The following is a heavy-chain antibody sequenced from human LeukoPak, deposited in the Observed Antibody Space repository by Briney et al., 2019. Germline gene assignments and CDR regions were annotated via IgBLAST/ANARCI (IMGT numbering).Heavy chain of an antibody. CDR2: ISYDGSNK. Sequence: GGSLRLSCAASGFTFSSYGMHWVRQAPGKGLEWVAVISYDGSNKYYADSVKGRFTISRDNSKNTLYLQMNSLRAEDTAVYYCAKDLRSGLHQYYFDYWGRGTLVTVSS. CDR1: GFTFSSYG. CDR3: AKDLRSGLHQYYFDY. V-gene: IGHV3-30*18. D-gene: IGHD2-15*01. J-gene: IGHJ4*02.